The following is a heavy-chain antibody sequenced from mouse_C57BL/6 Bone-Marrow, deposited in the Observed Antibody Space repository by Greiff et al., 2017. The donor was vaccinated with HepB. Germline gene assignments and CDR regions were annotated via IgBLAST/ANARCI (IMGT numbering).Heavy chain of an antibody. V-gene: IGHV5-4*01. J-gene: IGHJ3*01. CDR3: ARDKGNPNYYGSSLFAY. D-gene: IGHD1-1*01. CDR2: ISDGGSYT. Sequence: EVKLVESGGGLVKPGGSLKLSCAASGFTFSSYAMSWVRQTPEKRLEWVATISDGGSYTYYPDNVKGRFTISRDNAKNNLYLQMSHLKSEDTAMYYCARDKGNPNYYGSSLFAYWGQGTLVTVSA. CDR1: GFTFSSYA.